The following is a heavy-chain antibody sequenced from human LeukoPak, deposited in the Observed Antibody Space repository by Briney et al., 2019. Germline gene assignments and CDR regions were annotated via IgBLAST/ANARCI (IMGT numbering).Heavy chain of an antibody. CDR2: IYSGGRT. V-gene: IGHV3-53*01. CDR1: GVTVSSNY. CDR3: AREGQQLTFDY. D-gene: IGHD6-13*01. Sequence: GGSLRLSCAASGVTVSSNYMSWVRQAPGKGLEWVSVIYSGGRTDYSDSVKGRFTISRDTAKNTLYLQMNSLRAEDTAVYYCAREGQQLTFDYWGQGTLVTVSS. J-gene: IGHJ4*02.